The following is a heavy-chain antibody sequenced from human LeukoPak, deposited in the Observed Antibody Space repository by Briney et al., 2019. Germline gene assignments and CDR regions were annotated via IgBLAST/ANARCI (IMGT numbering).Heavy chain of an antibody. J-gene: IGHJ4*02. Sequence: GGSLRLSCAASGFTFSGSVMHWVRQASGKGLEWVGRIRSKGNTYATAYAASVKGRFTTSRDDSKNTAYLQMNSLKTEDTAVYYCTRGPDYYDSSGLDYWGQGTLVAVSS. D-gene: IGHD3-22*01. CDR1: GFTFSGSV. V-gene: IGHV3-73*01. CDR3: TRGPDYYDSSGLDY. CDR2: IRSKGNTYAT.